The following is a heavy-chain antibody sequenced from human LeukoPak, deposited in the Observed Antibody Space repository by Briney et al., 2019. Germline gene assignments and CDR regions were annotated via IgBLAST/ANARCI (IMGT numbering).Heavy chain of an antibody. CDR2: IQTDGSDK. CDR1: GFTFTNYG. Sequence: GGSLRLSCAASGFTFTNYGMNWVRQAPDKGLEWVTFIQTDGSDKYYADSVKGRFTISRDNSKNTVFLQVNNVRAEDTAVYYCARDMYYDFWSGYYMDWFDPWGQGTLVTVSS. V-gene: IGHV3-30*02. J-gene: IGHJ5*02. D-gene: IGHD3-3*01. CDR3: ARDMYYDFWSGYYMDWFDP.